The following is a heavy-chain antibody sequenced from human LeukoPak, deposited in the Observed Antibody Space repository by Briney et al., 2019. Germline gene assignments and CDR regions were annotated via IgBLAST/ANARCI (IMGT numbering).Heavy chain of an antibody. CDR1: GYTFTSYG. CDR2: ISAYNGNT. D-gene: IGHD3-3*01. Sequence: ASVKVSCKASGYTFTSYGISWVRQAPGQGLEWMGWISAYNGNTNYAQKLQGRVTMTTDTSTSTAYMELRSLRSDDTAVYYCARVPPLTDFWSGYFQPGFYWFDPWGQGTLVTVSS. V-gene: IGHV1-18*01. J-gene: IGHJ5*02. CDR3: ARVPPLTDFWSGYFQPGFYWFDP.